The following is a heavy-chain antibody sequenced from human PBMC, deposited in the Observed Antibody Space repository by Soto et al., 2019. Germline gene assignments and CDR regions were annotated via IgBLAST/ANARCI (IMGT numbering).Heavy chain of an antibody. J-gene: IGHJ6*03. CDR2: IYYSGST. CDR1: GGSISSYY. Sequence: PSETLSLTCTVSGGSISSYYWSWIRQPPGKGLEWIGYIYYSGSTNYNPSLKSRVTISVDTSKNQFSLKLSSVTAADTAVYYCARDRSYSSSGSYYYYYMDVWGKGTTVTVS. D-gene: IGHD6-6*01. V-gene: IGHV4-59*01. CDR3: ARDRSYSSSGSYYYYYMDV.